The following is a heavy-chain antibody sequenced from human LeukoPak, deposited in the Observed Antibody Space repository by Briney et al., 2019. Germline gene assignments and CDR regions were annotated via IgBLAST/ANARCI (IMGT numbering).Heavy chain of an antibody. CDR3: ARVTRIVGATGDFDY. Sequence: GGSLRLSCAASGFTFSSYSMNWVRQAPGKGLEWVSSISSSSSYIYYADSVEGRFTISRDNAKNSLYLQMNSLRAEDTAVYYCARVTRIVGATGDFDYWGQGTLVTVSS. CDR2: ISSSSSYI. CDR1: GFTFSSYS. V-gene: IGHV3-21*01. D-gene: IGHD1-26*01. J-gene: IGHJ4*02.